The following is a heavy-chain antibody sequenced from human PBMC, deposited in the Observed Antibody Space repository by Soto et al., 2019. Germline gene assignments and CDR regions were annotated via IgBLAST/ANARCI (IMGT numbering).Heavy chain of an antibody. J-gene: IGHJ4*02. CDR2: MNPNTGNS. D-gene: IGHD1-1*01. CDR1: GYTFTSYD. Sequence: QVQLVQSGAEVRKPGASVKVSCEASGYTFTSYDIYWVRQATGQGLEWMGCMNPNTGNSGYAQKFQGRVTMTSDTSISTAHMELSSLRSDDTAVYYCARRAETNGWNGFGADKYYFDFWGQGTLVTVSS. CDR3: ARRAETNGWNGFGADKYYFDF. V-gene: IGHV1-8*01.